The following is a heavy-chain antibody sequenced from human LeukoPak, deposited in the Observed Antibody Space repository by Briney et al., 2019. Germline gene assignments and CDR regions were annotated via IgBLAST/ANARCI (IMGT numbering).Heavy chain of an antibody. D-gene: IGHD2-2*02. CDR2: IYTSGST. CDR3: ARVRPLPGKVVPAAITPGGYYMDV. J-gene: IGHJ6*03. V-gene: IGHV4-4*07. Sequence: PSETLSLTCTVSGGSISSYYWSWIRQPAGKGLEWIGRIYTSGSTNYNPSLKSRVTMSVDTSKNQFSLKLSSVTAADTAVYYCARVRPLPGKVVPAAITPGGYYMDVWGKGTTVTVSS. CDR1: GGSISSYY.